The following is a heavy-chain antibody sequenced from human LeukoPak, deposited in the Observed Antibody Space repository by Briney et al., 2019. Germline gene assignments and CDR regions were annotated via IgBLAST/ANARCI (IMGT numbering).Heavy chain of an antibody. CDR1: GFTFIDFA. CDR2: ISHDGSNE. Sequence: PGRSLRLSCTASGFTFIDFAMHWVRQAPGKGLEWAAVISHDGSNEYYADSVKGRFTVSRDNSKNTVYLQMNSLRPEDTAVYYCTKEGYYGSGSFPDYWGQGTLVTVSS. D-gene: IGHD3-10*01. J-gene: IGHJ4*02. CDR3: TKEGYYGSGSFPDY. V-gene: IGHV3-30*14.